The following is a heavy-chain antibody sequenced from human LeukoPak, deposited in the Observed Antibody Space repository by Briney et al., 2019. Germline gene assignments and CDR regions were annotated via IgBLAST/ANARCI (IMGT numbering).Heavy chain of an antibody. J-gene: IGHJ4*02. Sequence: PSETLSLTCTVSGGSISSYYWSWIRQPPGKGLEWIGCISYSGSTNYNPSLKSRVTMSVDTSKNQFSLKLSSVTAADTAVYYCARGLKYFSSSLSYWGQGTLVAVSS. CDR2: ISYSGST. V-gene: IGHV4-59*01. D-gene: IGHD2-2*01. CDR1: GGSISSYY. CDR3: ARGLKYFSSSLSY.